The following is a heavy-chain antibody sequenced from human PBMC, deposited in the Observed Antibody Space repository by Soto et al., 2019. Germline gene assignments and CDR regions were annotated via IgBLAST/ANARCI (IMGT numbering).Heavy chain of an antibody. V-gene: IGHV4-4*02. J-gene: IGHJ5*02. CDR1: GGSISGSYW. CDR2: IWHSGSS. CDR3: VRGRKGTYNHSGIYYKTGWLIP. Sequence: QVQLQESGPGLVKPSATLSLTCAVSGGSISGSYWWTWVRQPPGKGREWIGEIWHSGSSKYNPSLKSRVTISVDRSKRQFALNLTSVTAADTAVYFWVRGRKGTYNHSGIYYKTGWLIPWGQGALVTVSS. D-gene: IGHD3-22*01.